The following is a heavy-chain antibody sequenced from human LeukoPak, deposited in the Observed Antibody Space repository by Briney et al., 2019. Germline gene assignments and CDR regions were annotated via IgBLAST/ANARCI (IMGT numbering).Heavy chain of an antibody. CDR1: GGSFSGYY. J-gene: IGHJ4*02. CDR3: ARGDRAAKEFDY. CDR2: INHSGST. D-gene: IGHD6-13*01. Sequence: PSETLSLTCAVYGGSFSGYYWSWIRQPPGKGLEWIGEINHSGSTNYNPSLKSRVTISVDTSKNQFSLKLSSVTAADTAVYYCARGDRAAKEFDYWGQGTLVTVSS. V-gene: IGHV4-34*01.